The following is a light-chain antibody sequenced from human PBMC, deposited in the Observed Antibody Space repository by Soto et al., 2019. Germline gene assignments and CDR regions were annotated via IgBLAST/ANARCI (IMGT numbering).Light chain of an antibody. CDR1: QSVSSY. V-gene: IGKV3-11*01. CDR3: QQRSNWPLT. J-gene: IGKJ4*01. Sequence: EIVLTQSPATLSLSPGERATLSCRVSQSVSSYLAWYQQKPGQAPRLLIYDASNRATGIPARFSGSGSGTDFTLTISSLEPEDFAVYYCQQRSNWPLTFGGGTKVDIK. CDR2: DAS.